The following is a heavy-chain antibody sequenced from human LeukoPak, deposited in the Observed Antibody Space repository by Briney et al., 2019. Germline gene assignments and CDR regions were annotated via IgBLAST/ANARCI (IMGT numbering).Heavy chain of an antibody. J-gene: IGHJ5*02. V-gene: IGHV3-30*03. Sequence: PGGSLRLSCAASGITFSNFGMHWVCQAPGKGLEWVAVISYDGRKQYYADSVKGRFTISRDNSKNTLYLQMNSLRAEDTAVYYCARDAHEIIAAAGNNWFDPWGQGTLVTVSS. CDR1: GITFSNFG. CDR3: ARDAHEIIAAAGNNWFDP. D-gene: IGHD6-13*01. CDR2: ISYDGRKQ.